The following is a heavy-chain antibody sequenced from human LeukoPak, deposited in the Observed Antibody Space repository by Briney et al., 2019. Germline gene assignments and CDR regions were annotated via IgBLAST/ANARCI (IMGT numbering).Heavy chain of an antibody. Sequence: GESLKISCKGSGYSFTSYWIGWVRQMPGKGLEWMGIIYPGDSDTRYSPSFQGQVTISADKSISTAYLQWSSLKASDTAMYYCARPTQSYYDYVWGSPGNASDIWGQGTMVTVSS. D-gene: IGHD3-16*01. CDR1: GYSFTSYW. CDR3: ARPTQSYYDYVWGSPGNASDI. V-gene: IGHV5-51*01. J-gene: IGHJ3*02. CDR2: IYPGDSDT.